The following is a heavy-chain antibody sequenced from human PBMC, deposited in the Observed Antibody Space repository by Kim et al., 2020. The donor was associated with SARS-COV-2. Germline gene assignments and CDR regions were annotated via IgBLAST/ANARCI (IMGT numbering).Heavy chain of an antibody. CDR3: ARGYYGSGKDY. CDR2: T. J-gene: IGHJ4*02. Sequence: TNIARKLKGRVTMTPDTSTSTAYMELMSLRSDDTAVYYCARGYYGSGKDYWGQGTLVTVSS. D-gene: IGHD3-10*01. V-gene: IGHV1-18*01.